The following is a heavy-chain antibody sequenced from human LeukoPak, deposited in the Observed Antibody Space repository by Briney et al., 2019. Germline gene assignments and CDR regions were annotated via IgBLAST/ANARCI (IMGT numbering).Heavy chain of an antibody. CDR2: INGDGSRK. V-gene: IGHV3-43*02. D-gene: IGHD3-3*01. CDR1: GFTFHDYA. CDR3: AKDIRTFYDFWSGYADAFAI. Sequence: GGSLRLSCAASGFTFHDYAMHWVRQAPGKGLEWVSVINGDGSRKFFADSVKGRFTISRDNSKNSLYLQMNSLRTEDTALYYCAKDIRTFYDFWSGYADAFAIWGQGTKVTVS. J-gene: IGHJ3*02.